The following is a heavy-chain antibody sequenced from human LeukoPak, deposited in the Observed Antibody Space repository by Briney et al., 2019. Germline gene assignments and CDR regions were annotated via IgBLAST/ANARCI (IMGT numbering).Heavy chain of an antibody. CDR1: GYTFTGYY. Sequence: GASVKVSCKASGYTFTGYYMHWVRQAPGQGLEWMGWINPNSGGTNYAQKFQGRVTMTRDASISTAYMELSRLRSDDTAVYYCARELSTVVPGSFDYWGQGTLVTVSS. CDR3: ARELSTVVPGSFDY. V-gene: IGHV1-2*02. J-gene: IGHJ4*02. CDR2: INPNSGGT. D-gene: IGHD4-23*01.